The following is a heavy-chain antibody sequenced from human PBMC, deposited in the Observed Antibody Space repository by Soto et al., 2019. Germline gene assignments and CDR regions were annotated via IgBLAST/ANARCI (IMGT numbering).Heavy chain of an antibody. CDR2: ISYSGTT. D-gene: IGHD5-12*01. V-gene: IGHV4-30-4*01. Sequence: QVQLQESGPGLVKPSQTLSLTCTVSGDSISSANNYWSWIRQPPGEGLEWIGFISYSGTTSYSPSPXIXXAISRDSSKNQCSLSLTSVTAADSAVYYCARGRGYSYGLDPWGQGTLVTVSS. CDR3: ARGRGYSYGLDP. J-gene: IGHJ5*02. CDR1: GDSISSANNY.